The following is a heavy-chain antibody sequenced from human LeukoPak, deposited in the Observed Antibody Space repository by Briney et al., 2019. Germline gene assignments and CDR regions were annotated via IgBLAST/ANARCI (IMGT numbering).Heavy chain of an antibody. D-gene: IGHD2-15*01. J-gene: IGHJ5*02. CDR3: ARQGVVAATRVGWFDP. Sequence: GESLKISCKGSGYSFTSYWIGWVRQMPGKGLEWMGIIYPGDSDTRYSPSFQGQVTISADKSISTAYLQWSSLKASDTAMYYCARQGVVAATRVGWFDPWGQGTLVTVSS. V-gene: IGHV5-51*01. CDR2: IYPGDSDT. CDR1: GYSFTSYW.